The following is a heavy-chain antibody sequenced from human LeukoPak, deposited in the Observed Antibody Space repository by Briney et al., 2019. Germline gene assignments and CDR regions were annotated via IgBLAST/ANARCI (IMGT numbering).Heavy chain of an antibody. CDR2: IYYSGST. CDR1: GGSISSYY. Sequence: SETLSLTCTVSGGSISSYYWSWIRQPPGKGLEWIGYIYYSGSTYYNPSLKSRVTISVDTSKNQFSLKLSSVTAADTAVYYCARDRPYCSSTSCHSPLYYYYGMVVWGQGTTVTVSS. D-gene: IGHD2-2*01. J-gene: IGHJ6*02. V-gene: IGHV4-30-4*01. CDR3: ARDRPYCSSTSCHSPLYYYYGMVV.